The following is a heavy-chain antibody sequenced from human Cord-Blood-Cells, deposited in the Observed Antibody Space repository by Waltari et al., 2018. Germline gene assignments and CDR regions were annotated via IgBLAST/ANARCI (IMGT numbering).Heavy chain of an antibody. CDR1: GGSISSYS. V-gene: IGHV4-4*07. CDR3: ARDGSWYWYFDL. Sequence: QVQLQESGPGLVKPSETLSLTCTVSGGSISSYSWRWIRQPAGKGLEWIGRIYTSGSTNYTPSLKSRVTMSVDTSKNQFSLKLSSVTAADTAVYYCARDGSWYWYFDLWGRGTLVTVSS. J-gene: IGHJ2*01. D-gene: IGHD6-13*01. CDR2: IYTSGST.